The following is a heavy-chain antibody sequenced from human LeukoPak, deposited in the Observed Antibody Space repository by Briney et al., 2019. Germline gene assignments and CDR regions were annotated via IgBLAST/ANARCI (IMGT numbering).Heavy chain of an antibody. CDR1: GGSISSYY. CDR2: IYYSGST. V-gene: IGHV4-59*01. CDR3: ATIARYSSGWFYDY. J-gene: IGHJ4*02. Sequence: SETLSLTCTVSGGSISSYYWSWIRQPPGKGLEWIGNIYYSGSTNYNPSLKSRVTISVDSSKNQFSLKLSSVTAADTAVYYCATIARYSSGWFYDYWGQGTLVTVSS. D-gene: IGHD6-19*01.